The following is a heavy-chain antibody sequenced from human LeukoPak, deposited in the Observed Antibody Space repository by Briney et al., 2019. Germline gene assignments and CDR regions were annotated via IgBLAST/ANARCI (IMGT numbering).Heavy chain of an antibody. J-gene: IGHJ6*02. V-gene: IGHV1-69*04. D-gene: IGHD2-2*01. Sequence: SVKLSCKASGGTFSSYAISWVRQARGQGLEWMGRIIPILGIANYAQKFQGRVTITADKSTSTAYMELSSLRSEDTAVYYCAREEGSLVPAAIYYYYGMDVWGQGTTVTVSS. CDR2: IIPILGIA. CDR1: GGTFSSYA. CDR3: AREEGSLVPAAIYYYYGMDV.